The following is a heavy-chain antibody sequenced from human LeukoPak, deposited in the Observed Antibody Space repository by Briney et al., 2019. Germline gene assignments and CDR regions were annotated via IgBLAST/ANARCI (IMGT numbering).Heavy chain of an antibody. J-gene: IGHJ3*02. Sequence: PGGSLRLSCAASGFTFDNYAMHWVRQAPGKGLEWVSGISWNSGKIGYADSVKGRFTISRDNAKKSLCLQMNSLRPEDMALYYCAKGAYYYDSTLDAFDIWGQGTMVTVSS. CDR3: AKGAYYYDSTLDAFDI. CDR1: GFTFDNYA. V-gene: IGHV3-9*03. CDR2: ISWNSGKI. D-gene: IGHD3-22*01.